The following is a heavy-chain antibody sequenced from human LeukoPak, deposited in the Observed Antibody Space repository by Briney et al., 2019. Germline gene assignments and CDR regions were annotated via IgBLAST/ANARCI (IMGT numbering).Heavy chain of an antibody. Sequence: QPGGSLRLSCAVSGSTVSNNYMNWVRQAPGKGLEWVSVIYRGGDTYYVDSVKGRFTISRDNSKNTLYLQMNSLRAEDTAVYYCARDLSSSFDYWGRGTLVTVSS. D-gene: IGHD3-16*01. CDR1: GSTVSNNY. J-gene: IGHJ4*02. CDR3: ARDLSSSFDY. CDR2: IYRGGDT. V-gene: IGHV3-53*01.